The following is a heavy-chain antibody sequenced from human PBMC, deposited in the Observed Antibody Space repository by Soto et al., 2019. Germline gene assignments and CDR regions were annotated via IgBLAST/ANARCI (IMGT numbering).Heavy chain of an antibody. CDR3: ARDITAAVYYYYGMDV. CDR1: GFTFSSYS. J-gene: IGHJ6*02. D-gene: IGHD6-13*01. V-gene: IGHV3-21*01. Sequence: GGSLRLSCAASGFTFSSYSMNWVRQAPGKGLEWVSSISSSSSYIYYADSVKGRFTISRDNAKNSLYLQMNSLRAEDTAVYYCARDITAAVYYYYGMDVWGQGTTVTVSS. CDR2: ISSSSSYI.